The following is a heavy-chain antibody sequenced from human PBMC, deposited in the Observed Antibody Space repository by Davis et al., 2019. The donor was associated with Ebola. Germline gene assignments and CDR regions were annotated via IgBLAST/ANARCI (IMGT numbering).Heavy chain of an antibody. J-gene: IGHJ6*02. Sequence: SLIISCKCSGYMSTTYWIGLVRAPAGKGLEWMWIIYPGDSDTRYSSSFQGQVTISVDQSISTAYLQWSSLKASDTAMYYCARHGAEWEHPGYQYGMDVWGQGTTVTVSS. D-gene: IGHD1-26*01. CDR3: ARHGAEWEHPGYQYGMDV. CDR1: GYMSTTYW. V-gene: IGHV5-51*01. CDR2: IYPGDSDT.